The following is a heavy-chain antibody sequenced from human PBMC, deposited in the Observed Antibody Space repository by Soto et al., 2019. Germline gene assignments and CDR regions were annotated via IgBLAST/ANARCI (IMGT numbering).Heavy chain of an antibody. V-gene: IGHV4-34*01. D-gene: IGHD3-22*01. CDR3: ARYDSSGYYPTFDY. CDR1: GGSFSGYY. J-gene: IGHJ4*02. CDR2: INHSGST. Sequence: SETLSLTCAVYGGSFSGYYWSWIRQPPGKGLEWIGEINHSGSTNYNPSLKSRVTISVDTSKNQFSLKLSSVTAADTAVYYCARYDSSGYYPTFDYWGQGTPVTVSS.